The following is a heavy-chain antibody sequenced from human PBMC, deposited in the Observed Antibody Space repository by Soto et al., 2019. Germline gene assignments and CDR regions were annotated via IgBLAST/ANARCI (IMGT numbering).Heavy chain of an antibody. CDR1: GFTFSNAW. V-gene: IGHV3-15*01. D-gene: IGHD3-3*01. CDR2: IKSKTDGGTT. Sequence: GGSLRLSCAASGFTFSNAWMSWVRQAPGKGLEWVDRIKSKTDGGTTDYAAPVKGRFTISRDDSKNTLYLQMNSLKTEDTAVYYCTTEYYDFWSGYYRPFDYWGQGTLVTVSS. CDR3: TTEYYDFWSGYYRPFDY. J-gene: IGHJ4*02.